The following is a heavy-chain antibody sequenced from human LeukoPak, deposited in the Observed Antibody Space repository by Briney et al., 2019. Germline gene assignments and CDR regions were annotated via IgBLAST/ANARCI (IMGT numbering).Heavy chain of an antibody. CDR3: ARRSYYLFWHYFDY. J-gene: IGHJ4*02. CDR1: GGSFRGYY. CDR2: INHSGST. Sequence: SETLSLTCAVYGGSFRGYYWSWIRQPPGKGLEWIGEINHSGSTNYNPSLKSRVTISVDTSKNQFSLKLSSVTAADTAVYYCARRSYYLFWHYFDYWGQGTPVTVSS. V-gene: IGHV4-34*01. D-gene: IGHD1-26*01.